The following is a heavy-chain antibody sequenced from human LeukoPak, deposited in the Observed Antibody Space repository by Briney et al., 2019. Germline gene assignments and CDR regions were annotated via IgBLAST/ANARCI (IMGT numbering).Heavy chain of an antibody. V-gene: IGHV4-59*12. Sequence: PSETLSLTCTVSGGSISSYYWSWIRQPPGKGLEWIGYISYSGSTSYNHSLKSRVTMSVDTSKNQFSLKLSSVTAADTAVYYCARVGVRSTFDYWGQGTLVTVSS. D-gene: IGHD3-16*01. CDR3: ARVGVRSTFDY. CDR1: GGSISSYY. J-gene: IGHJ4*02. CDR2: ISYSGST.